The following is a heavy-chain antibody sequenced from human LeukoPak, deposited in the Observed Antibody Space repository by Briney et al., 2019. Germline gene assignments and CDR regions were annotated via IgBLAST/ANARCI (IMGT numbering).Heavy chain of an antibody. CDR2: MNPADPDT. J-gene: IGHJ6*02. V-gene: IGHV5-51*01. CDR3: ARLGDYGMDV. Sequence: GESLKISCKGYVYSFTSYWIGWVRQMPGKGLEWMGIMNPADPDTRYSPSFQGQVTISTDKSISTAYMQWSSLKASDTAMYYCARLGDYGMDVWGQGTTVAVSS. CDR1: VYSFTSYW.